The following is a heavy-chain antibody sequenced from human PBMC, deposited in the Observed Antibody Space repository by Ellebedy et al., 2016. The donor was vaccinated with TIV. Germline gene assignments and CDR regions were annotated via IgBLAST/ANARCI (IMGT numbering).Heavy chain of an antibody. Sequence: GESLKISCAASGFTFSSYSMNWVRQTPGKGLEWVSSISSSSSYIYYADSVKGRFTISRDNAKNSLYLQMNSLRAEDTAVYYCARDDSQTYDSSGYYWDKWGQGTLVTVSS. CDR2: ISSSSSYI. V-gene: IGHV3-21*01. CDR3: ARDDSQTYDSSGYYWDK. CDR1: GFTFSSYS. D-gene: IGHD3-22*01. J-gene: IGHJ4*02.